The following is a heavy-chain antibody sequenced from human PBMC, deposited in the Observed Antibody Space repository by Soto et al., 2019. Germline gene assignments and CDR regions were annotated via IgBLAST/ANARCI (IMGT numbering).Heavy chain of an antibody. CDR1: GYYFPSYW. CDR3: ARERDDSSWSSSEHFQH. J-gene: IGHJ1*01. CDR2: FYPGDSDT. Sequence: PGESLKISCKGSGYYFPSYWIGWVRQMPGKGLEWMGIFYPGDSDTRYSPSFQGQVTISADRSISTAYLQWSSLKPSDTAMYYCARERDDSSWSSSEHFQHWGQGTLVTVSS. D-gene: IGHD6-13*01. V-gene: IGHV5-51*01.